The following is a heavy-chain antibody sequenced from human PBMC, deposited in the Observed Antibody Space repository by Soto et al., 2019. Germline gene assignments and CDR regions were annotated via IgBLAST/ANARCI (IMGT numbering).Heavy chain of an antibody. V-gene: IGHV3-30-3*01. CDR1: GFTFSSYA. D-gene: IGHD2-15*01. Sequence: QVQLVESGGGVVQPGRSLRLSCAASGFTFSSYAMHWVRQAPGKGLEWVAVISYDGSNKYYADSVKGRFTISRDNSKNTLYLQMNSLRAEDTAVYYCARDWVVVAESGRFYYYGMDVWGQGTTVTVSS. CDR2: ISYDGSNK. J-gene: IGHJ6*02. CDR3: ARDWVVVAESGRFYYYGMDV.